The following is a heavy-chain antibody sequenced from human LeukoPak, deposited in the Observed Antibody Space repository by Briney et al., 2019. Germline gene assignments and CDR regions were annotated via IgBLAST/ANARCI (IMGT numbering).Heavy chain of an antibody. CDR2: ISISGTDK. J-gene: IGHJ4*02. Sequence: GGSLRLSCAASGFAFSDYYMTWVRQAPGKGLELMSYISISGTDKYYADSVKGRFTISRDNAKDSLYLQMNSLRAEDTAVYYCARSMITVASTAWAYWGQGTLVTVSS. D-gene: IGHD6-19*01. CDR1: GFAFSDYY. V-gene: IGHV3-11*01. CDR3: ARSMITVASTAWAY.